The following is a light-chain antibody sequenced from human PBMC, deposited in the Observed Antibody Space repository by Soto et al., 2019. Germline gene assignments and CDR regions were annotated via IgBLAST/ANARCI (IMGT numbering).Light chain of an antibody. V-gene: IGLV1-44*01. CDR3: GAWDESLNGYV. Sequence: QSVLTQPPSASGPPGQRVTISCSGGSSNIGSNTVNWYQQLPGTAPKVLIYTDNERPSGVPDRFSGSRSGTSASLAINGLQSGDEADYYCGAWDESLNGYVFGTGTKVTV. CDR1: SSNIGSNT. J-gene: IGLJ1*01. CDR2: TDN.